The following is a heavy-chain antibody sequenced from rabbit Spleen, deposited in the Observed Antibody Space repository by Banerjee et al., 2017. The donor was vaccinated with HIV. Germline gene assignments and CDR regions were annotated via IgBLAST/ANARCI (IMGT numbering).Heavy chain of an antibody. V-gene: IGHV1S45*01. CDR3: ARRSNDNGDWKS. Sequence: QEQLVESGGGLVQPEGSLTLTCTASGLDFSSNYYMCWVRQAPGKGLEWIGCIYTGSGGTYYASWAKGQFTISKTSSTVDLKMTSLTAADTTTYFCARRSNDNGDWKSWGPGTLVTVS. D-gene: IGHD2-1*01. CDR2: IYTGSGGT. CDR1: GLDFSSNYY. J-gene: IGHJ4*01.